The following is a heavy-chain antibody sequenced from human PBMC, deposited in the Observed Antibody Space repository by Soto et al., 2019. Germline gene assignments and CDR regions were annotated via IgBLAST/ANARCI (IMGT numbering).Heavy chain of an antibody. CDR2: TSAYNGNT. D-gene: IGHD6-19*01. CDR1: GGTFSSYA. J-gene: IGHJ4*02. CDR3: ARDVGSGSDY. V-gene: IGHV1-18*01. Sequence: ASVKVSCKASGGTFSSYAISWVRQAPGQGLEWMGWTSAYNGNTNYAQKLQGRVTMTTDTSTSTAYMELRSLRSDDTAVYYCARDVGSGSDYWGQGTLVTVSS.